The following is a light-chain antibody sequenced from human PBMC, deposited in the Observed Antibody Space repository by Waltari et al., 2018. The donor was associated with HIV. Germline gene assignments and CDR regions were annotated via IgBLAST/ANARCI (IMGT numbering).Light chain of an antibody. CDR2: YDS. CDR1: NIERKR. CDR3: QVWDSTIDHVL. V-gene: IGLV3-21*04. J-gene: IGLJ2*01. Sequence: SSVLTQPPSVSAAPGTPATITGRGKNIERKRVHWYQQKPGQAPVLVICYDSDRPSGIPERFSGSNSGNTATLTISRVGVGDEADYYCQVWDSTIDHVLFGGGTKLTVL.